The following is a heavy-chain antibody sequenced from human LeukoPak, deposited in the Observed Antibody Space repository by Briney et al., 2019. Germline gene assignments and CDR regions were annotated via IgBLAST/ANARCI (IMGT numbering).Heavy chain of an antibody. V-gene: IGHV3-21*01. CDR2: ISTSSSYI. CDR3: ARGGVGGSAFDI. CDR1: GFTFSSYS. J-gene: IGHJ3*02. Sequence: GGSLRLSCVASGFTFSSYSMNWVRQAPGKGLEWVSSISTSSSYIYYADSVKGRFTISGDNAKNSLYLQMNSLRAEDTAVYYCARGGVGGSAFDIWGQGTMVTVSS. D-gene: IGHD3-16*01.